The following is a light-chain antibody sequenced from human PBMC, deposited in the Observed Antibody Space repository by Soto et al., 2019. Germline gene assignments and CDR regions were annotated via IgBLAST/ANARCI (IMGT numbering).Light chain of an antibody. CDR3: SLYTSENTYV. CDR1: RSDVGGYKY. Sequence: QSALTQPRSVSGSPGQSVAISCTGSRSDVGGYKYVSWYQQFPGKAPKLIIYDVSRRPSGVPDRFSGSKSGNTASLTISGLQAEDEGDYYCSLYTSENTYVFGTGTKVTVL. J-gene: IGLJ1*01. CDR2: DVS. V-gene: IGLV2-11*01.